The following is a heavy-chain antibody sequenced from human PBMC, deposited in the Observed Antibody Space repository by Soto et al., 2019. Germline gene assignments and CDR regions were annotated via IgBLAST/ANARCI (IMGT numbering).Heavy chain of an antibody. CDR3: ARHGDSSGYYYNWFDP. Sequence: PSETLSLACTLSGSYISSYYWSWIRQPPGKGLEWIGYIYYSGSTNYNPSLKSRVTISVDTSKNQFSLKLSSVTAADTAVYYCARHGDSSGYYYNWFDPWGQGTLVTVSS. CDR1: GSYISSYY. J-gene: IGHJ5*02. D-gene: IGHD3-22*01. CDR2: IYYSGST. V-gene: IGHV4-59*08.